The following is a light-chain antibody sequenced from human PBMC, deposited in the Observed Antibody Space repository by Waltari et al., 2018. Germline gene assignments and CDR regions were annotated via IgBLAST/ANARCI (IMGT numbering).Light chain of an antibody. J-gene: IGKJ4*01. Sequence: EIVLTHSPGTLSLSPGERATLSCRASQTFSSSYLAGYQQKPGQAPRILIYGAPTRAASCPVRCSGSGSGTDFTLTISRLEPEEFAVYYCQHYGTSPPLTFGGGTKVEIK. CDR1: QTFSSSY. CDR3: QHYGTSPPLT. CDR2: GAP. V-gene: IGKV3-20*01.